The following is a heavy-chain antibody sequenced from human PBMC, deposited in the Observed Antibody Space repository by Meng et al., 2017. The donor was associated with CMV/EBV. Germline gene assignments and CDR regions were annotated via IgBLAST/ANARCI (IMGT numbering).Heavy chain of an antibody. CDR2: INHSGST. CDR3: ARGRGWRAVYYYRGGSAPGDAFVI. D-gene: IGHD3-10*01. Sequence: SETLSLTCAVYGGSFSGYYWSWIRQPPGKGLEWIGEINHSGSTNYNPSLKSRVTISVDTSKNQFSLKLSSVPAADTAVYYCARGRGWRAVYYYRGGSAPGDAFVIWGQGTMVTVSS. CDR1: GGSFSGYY. V-gene: IGHV4-34*01. J-gene: IGHJ3*02.